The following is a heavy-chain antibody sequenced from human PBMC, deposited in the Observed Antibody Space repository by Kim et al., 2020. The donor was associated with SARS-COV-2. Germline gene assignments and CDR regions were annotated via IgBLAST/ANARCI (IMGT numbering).Heavy chain of an antibody. CDR1: GGSVSSGSYY. CDR2: IYYSGST. J-gene: IGHJ5*01. CDR3: ARDGHYYGSGSYPYNWF. V-gene: IGHV4-61*01. Sequence: SQTLSLTCTVSGGSVSSGSYYWSWIRQPPGKGLEWIGYIYYSGSTNYNPSLKSRVTISVDTSKNQFSLKLSSVTAADTAVYYCARDGHYYGSGSYPYNWF. D-gene: IGHD3-10*01.